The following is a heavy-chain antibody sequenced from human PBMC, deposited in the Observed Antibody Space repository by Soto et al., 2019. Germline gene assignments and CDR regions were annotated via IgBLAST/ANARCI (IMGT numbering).Heavy chain of an antibody. J-gene: IGHJ2*01. CDR2: IGTTGGDT. V-gene: IGHV3-23*01. CDR1: GFSFSPYP. Sequence: EVQLLESGGSLVLPGGSLRLSCAASGFSFSPYPMSWVRQAPVKGLEWFSTIGTTGGDTYYPDFVKGRFTISRDDSKNTVYLQMSSLRDEDSAIYYCAKSRVASGRGYFDLWGRGTLVTVSS. CDR3: AKSRVASGRGYFDL. D-gene: IGHD6-25*01.